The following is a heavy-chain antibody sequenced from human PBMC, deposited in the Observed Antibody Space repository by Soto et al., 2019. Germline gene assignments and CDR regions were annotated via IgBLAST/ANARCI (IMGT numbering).Heavy chain of an antibody. CDR2: INHSGST. D-gene: IGHD3-10*01. CDR1: GGSFSGYY. CDR3: ARSPHYGSGSLDY. V-gene: IGHV4-34*02. Sequence: QVQLQQWGAGLLKPSETLSFTCAVYGGSFSGYYWSWIRQPPGKGLEWIGEINHSGSTNYNPSLKSRGXXSXDXXKNQCSLMLSSVTAADTAVYYCARSPHYGSGSLDYWGQGTLVTVSS. J-gene: IGHJ4*02.